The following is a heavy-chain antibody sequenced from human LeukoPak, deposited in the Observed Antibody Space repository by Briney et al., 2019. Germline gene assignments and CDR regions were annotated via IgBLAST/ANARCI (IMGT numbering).Heavy chain of an antibody. V-gene: IGHV4-31*03. J-gene: IGHJ5*02. CDR1: GGSISSGGYY. CDR3: ARVRGSDDFWSGYYPNWFDP. CDR2: IYYSGST. D-gene: IGHD3-3*01. Sequence: NPSETLSLTCTVSGGSISSGGYYWSWIRQHPGKGLEWIGYIYYSGSTYYNPSLKSRVTISVDTSKNQFSLKLSSVTAADTAVYYCARVRGSDDFWSGYYPNWFDPWGQGTLVTVSS.